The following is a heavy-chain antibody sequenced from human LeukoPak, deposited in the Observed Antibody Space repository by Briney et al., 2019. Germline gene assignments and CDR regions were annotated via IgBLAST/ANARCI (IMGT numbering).Heavy chain of an antibody. CDR2: IQYDGSNE. CDR3: AKDRCSNGVGCYYYYMDV. Sequence: GGSLRLSCAASRFTFSSYGMHWVRQAPGKGLEWVAYIQYDGSNEQYAVSVKGRFSISRDSSKNILYLQMNSLRAEDTAVYYCAKDRCSNGVGCYYYYMDVWGKGTSVTISS. D-gene: IGHD2-8*01. V-gene: IGHV3-30*02. CDR1: RFTFSSYG. J-gene: IGHJ6*03.